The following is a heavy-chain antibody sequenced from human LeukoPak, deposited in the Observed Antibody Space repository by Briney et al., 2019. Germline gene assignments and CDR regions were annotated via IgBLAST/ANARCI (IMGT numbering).Heavy chain of an antibody. V-gene: IGHV3-30*03. CDR2: ISYDGSNK. CDR1: GFTFNSYG. J-gene: IGHJ6*02. Sequence: PGRSLRLSCAASGFTFNSYGMHWVRQAPGKGLEWVAVISYDGSNKYYADSVKGRFAISRDNSKNTPYLQMNSLRAEDTAVYYCAREADGYGMDVWGQGTTVTVSS. CDR3: AREADGYGMDV.